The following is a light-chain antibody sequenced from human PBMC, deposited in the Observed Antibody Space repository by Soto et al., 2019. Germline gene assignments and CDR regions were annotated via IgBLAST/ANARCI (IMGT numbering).Light chain of an antibody. V-gene: IGKV3-20*01. J-gene: IGKJ5*01. CDR1: QSVSSSY. CDR2: GAS. CDR3: EEYAISQIT. Sequence: TLSLSPRERATLSCRASQSVSSSYLAWYQQKPGQAPRLLIYGASSRATGIPDRFSGSGSGTVFTLTISRLEPEDFVGYCCEEYAISQITFAQGTSLAIK.